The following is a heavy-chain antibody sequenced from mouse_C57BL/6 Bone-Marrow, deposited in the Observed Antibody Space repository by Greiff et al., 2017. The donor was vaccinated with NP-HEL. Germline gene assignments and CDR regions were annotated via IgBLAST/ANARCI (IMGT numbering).Heavy chain of an antibody. Sequence: VQLQESGAELARPGASVKLSCKASGYTFTSYGISWVKQRTGQGLEWIGEIYPRSGNTYYNEKFKGKATLTADKSSSTAYMELRSLTSEDSAVYFCANDGYYAWFAYWGQGTLVTVSA. CDR3: ANDGYYAWFAY. J-gene: IGHJ3*01. D-gene: IGHD2-3*01. CDR1: GYTFTSYG. V-gene: IGHV1-81*01. CDR2: IYPRSGNT.